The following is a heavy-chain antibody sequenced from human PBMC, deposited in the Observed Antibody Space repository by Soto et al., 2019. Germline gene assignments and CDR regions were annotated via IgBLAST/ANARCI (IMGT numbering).Heavy chain of an antibody. CDR1: GGTFSTHA. V-gene: IGHV1-69*13. Sequence: SVKVSCTASGGTFSTHAIIWVRQAPGHGLEWMGGIIPISGTTYYTQKFQGRVTITADEPTSTAFMELSSLKSEDTAVFYCARGYCSGGNCYSGMDVWGQGTMVTVSS. CDR2: IIPISGTT. J-gene: IGHJ6*02. CDR3: ARGYCSGGNCYSGMDV. D-gene: IGHD2-15*01.